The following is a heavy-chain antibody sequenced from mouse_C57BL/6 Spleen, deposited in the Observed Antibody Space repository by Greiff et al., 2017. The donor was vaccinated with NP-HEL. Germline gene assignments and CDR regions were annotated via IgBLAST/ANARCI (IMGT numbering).Heavy chain of an antibody. CDR3: TRYPAYYSTYYAMDY. D-gene: IGHD2-5*01. V-gene: IGHV5-9-1*02. Sequence: EVQVVESGEGLVKPGGSLKLSCAASGFTFSSYAMSWVRQTPEKRLEWVAYISSAGDYIYYADTVKGRFTISRDNARNTLYLQMSSLKSEDTAMDYCTRYPAYYSTYYAMDYWGQGTSVTVSS. CDR1: GFTFSSYA. CDR2: ISSAGDYI. J-gene: IGHJ4*01.